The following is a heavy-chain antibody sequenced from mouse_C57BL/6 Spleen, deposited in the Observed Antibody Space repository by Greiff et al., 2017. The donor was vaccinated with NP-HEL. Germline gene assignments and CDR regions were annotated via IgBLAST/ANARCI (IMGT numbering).Heavy chain of an antibody. CDR1: GYTFTDYY. J-gene: IGHJ4*01. Sequence: EVQLQQSGPELVKPGASVKISCKASGYTFTDYYLNWVKQSHGKSLEWIGDINPNNGGTSYNQKFKGKATLTVDKSSSTAYMELRSLTSEDSAVYYCARDGYGPYAMDYWGQGTSVTVSS. V-gene: IGHV1-26*01. CDR3: ARDGYGPYAMDY. D-gene: IGHD2-2*01. CDR2: INPNNGGT.